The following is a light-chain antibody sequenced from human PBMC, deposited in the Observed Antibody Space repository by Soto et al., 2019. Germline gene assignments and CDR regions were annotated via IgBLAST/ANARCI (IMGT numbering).Light chain of an antibody. CDR1: QSISSW. V-gene: IGKV1-5*03. Sequence: DIQMTQSPSTLSASVGDRVTITCRASQSISSWLAWYQQKPGKAPKLLIYKASSLESGVPSRFSGSGSGTEFSLTIISLQPDDFATYYYQQYNSYSPYTFGQGNKLEIK. CDR3: QQYNSYSPYT. CDR2: KAS. J-gene: IGKJ2*01.